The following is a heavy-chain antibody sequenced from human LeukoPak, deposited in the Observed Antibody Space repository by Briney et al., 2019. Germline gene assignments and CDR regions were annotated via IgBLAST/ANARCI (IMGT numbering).Heavy chain of an antibody. D-gene: IGHD3-22*01. CDR3: ARDQAEYYYDSSGYSLGFDP. CDR1: GGSISSSSYY. V-gene: IGHV4-39*07. CDR2: IYYSGST. J-gene: IGHJ5*02. Sequence: SETLSLTCTVSGGSISSSSYYWGWIRQPPGKGLEWIGSIYYSGSTYYNPSLKSRVTISVDTSKNQFSLKLSSVTAADTAVYYCARDQAEYYYDSSGYSLGFDPWGQGTLVTVSS.